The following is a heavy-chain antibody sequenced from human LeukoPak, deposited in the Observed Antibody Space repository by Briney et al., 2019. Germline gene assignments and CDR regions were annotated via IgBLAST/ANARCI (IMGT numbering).Heavy chain of an antibody. J-gene: IGHJ6*03. CDR1: GGSFSGYY. CDR2: INHSGST. CDR3: ARLRGTYYYDSSGYYYYMDV. V-gene: IGHV4-34*01. D-gene: IGHD3-22*01. Sequence: SETLSLTCAVYGGSFSGYYWSWIRQPPGKGLEWIGEINHSGSTNYNPSLKSRVTISVDTSKNQFSLKLSSVTAADTAVYYCARLRGTYYYDSSGYYYYMDVWGKGTTVTISS.